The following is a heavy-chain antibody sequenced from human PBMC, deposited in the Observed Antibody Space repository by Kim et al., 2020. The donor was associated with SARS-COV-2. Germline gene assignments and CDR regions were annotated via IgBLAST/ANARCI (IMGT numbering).Heavy chain of an antibody. D-gene: IGHD6-6*01. CDR2: ISYDGSNK. J-gene: IGHJ5*02. V-gene: IGHV3-30*18. CDR3: AKTVAARPGWFDP. Sequence: GGSLRLSCAASGFTFSSYGMHWVRQAPGKGLEWVAVISYDGSNKYYADSVKGRFTISRDNSKNTLYLQMNSLRAEDTAVYYCAKTVAARPGWFDPWGQGTLVTVSS. CDR1: GFTFSSYG.